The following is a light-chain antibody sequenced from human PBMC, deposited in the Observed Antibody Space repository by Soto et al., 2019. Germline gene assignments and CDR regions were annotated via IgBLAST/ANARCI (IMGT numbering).Light chain of an antibody. Sequence: DIVMTQSPDSLAVSLGERATINCKSSQSVLYNSNNKNYLSWFQQKPGQPPKLLIYWASTRESGVPDRFSGSGSGTDFTLTISSLQAEDVAVYYCHQYSTPPWTFGQGTKVEIK. CDR2: WAS. CDR3: HQYSTPPWT. CDR1: QSVLYNSNNKNY. V-gene: IGKV4-1*01. J-gene: IGKJ1*01.